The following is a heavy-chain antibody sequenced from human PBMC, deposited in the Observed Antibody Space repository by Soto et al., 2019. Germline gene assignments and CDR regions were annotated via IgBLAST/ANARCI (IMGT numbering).Heavy chain of an antibody. CDR2: ISAYNGNT. V-gene: IGHV1-18*01. Sequence: ASVKVSCKASGYTFTSYGISWVRQAPGQGLEWMGWISAYNGNTNYAQKVQGRVTITTDTSTSTAYMELSSLRSDDTAVYYCARDRLGRGMDVWGQGTTVTVSS. CDR1: GYTFTSYG. CDR3: ARDRLGRGMDV. D-gene: IGHD3-10*01. J-gene: IGHJ6*02.